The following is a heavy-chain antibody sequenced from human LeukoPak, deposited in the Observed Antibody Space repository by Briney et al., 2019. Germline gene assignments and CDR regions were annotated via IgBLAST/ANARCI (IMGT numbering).Heavy chain of an antibody. CDR2: IYDSGST. J-gene: IGHJ2*01. CDR1: GGSISSYY. CDR3: ARRLRRYWNFDL. V-gene: IGHV4-59*01. Sequence: SETLSLTCTVSGGSISSYYWSRIRQPPRKGLEWIGYIYDSGSTNYNPSLKSRVTISVDTSKNQFSLKLSSVTAADTAVYYCARRLRRYWNFDLWGRGTLVTVSS. D-gene: IGHD4-17*01.